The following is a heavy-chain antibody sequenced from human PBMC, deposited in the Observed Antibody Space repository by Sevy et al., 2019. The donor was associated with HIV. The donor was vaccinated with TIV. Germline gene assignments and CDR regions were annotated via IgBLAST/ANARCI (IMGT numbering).Heavy chain of an antibody. J-gene: IGHJ4*02. CDR3: ATGIAATGHSFDY. D-gene: IGHD6-13*01. V-gene: IGHV3-53*01. CDR1: GFTVSSNY. CDR2: IYSDDST. Sequence: GSLRLSCAASGFTVSSNYMSWVRQAPGKGLEWVSVIYSDDSTYYADSVKGRFTISRDNSKNTLYLQMNSLRAEDTAVYYCATGIAATGHSFDYRGQGTLVTVSS.